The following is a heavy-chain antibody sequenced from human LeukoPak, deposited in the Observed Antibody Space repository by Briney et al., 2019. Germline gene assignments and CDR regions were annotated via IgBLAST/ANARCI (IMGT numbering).Heavy chain of an antibody. CDR1: GFTFSSYT. J-gene: IGHJ4*02. Sequence: GRSLRLSCAASGFTFSSYTMNWVRQAPGKGLEWVSSISSSSSYIYYADSLKGRFTISRDNAKNSLFLQMNSLRDEDTAVYYCASGFSSSPYFDYWGQGTLVTVSS. V-gene: IGHV3-21*01. CDR3: ASGFSSSPYFDY. CDR2: ISSSSSYI. D-gene: IGHD6-6*01.